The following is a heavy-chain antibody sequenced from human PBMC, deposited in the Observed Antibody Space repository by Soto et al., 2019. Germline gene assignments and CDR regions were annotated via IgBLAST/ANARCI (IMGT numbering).Heavy chain of an antibody. J-gene: IGHJ4*02. Sequence: PGGSLRLSCAASGFTFSSYAMHWVRQAPGKGLEWVAVISYDGSNKYYADSAKGRFTISRDNSKNTLYLQMNSLRAEDTAVYYCARDGVLGNWNFFDYWGKGTLVTVYS. D-gene: IGHD1-1*01. CDR1: GFTFSSYA. V-gene: IGHV3-30-3*01. CDR3: ARDGVLGNWNFFDY. CDR2: ISYDGSNK.